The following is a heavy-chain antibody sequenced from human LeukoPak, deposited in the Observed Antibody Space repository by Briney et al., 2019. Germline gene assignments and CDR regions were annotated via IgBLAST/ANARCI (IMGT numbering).Heavy chain of an antibody. CDR3: ARGYGDYVDY. V-gene: IGHV1-69*04. D-gene: IGHD4-17*01. Sequence: SVKVSCKASGGTFSSYAISWVRQAPGQGLEWMGRIIPILGIANYAQKFQGRVTITAGKSTSTAYMELSSLRSEDTAVYYCARGYGDYVDYWGQGTLVTVSS. CDR2: IIPILGIA. J-gene: IGHJ4*02. CDR1: GGTFSSYA.